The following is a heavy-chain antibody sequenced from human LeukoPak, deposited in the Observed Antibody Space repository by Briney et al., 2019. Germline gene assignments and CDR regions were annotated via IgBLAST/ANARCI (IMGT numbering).Heavy chain of an antibody. CDR3: ARGLVTAIADWFDP. V-gene: IGHV3-30-3*01. CDR1: GFTFSSYA. D-gene: IGHD2-21*02. J-gene: IGHJ5*02. CDR2: ISYDGSNK. Sequence: GRSLRLSCAASGFTFSSYAMHWVRQAPGKGLEWVAVISYDGSNKYYVDSVKGRFTISRDNSKNTLYLQMNSLRAEDTAVYYCARGLVTAIADWFDPWGQGTLVTVSS.